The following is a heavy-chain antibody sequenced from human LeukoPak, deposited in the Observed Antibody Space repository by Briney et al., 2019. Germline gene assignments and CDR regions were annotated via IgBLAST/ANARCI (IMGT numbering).Heavy chain of an antibody. CDR1: GFSFNSCG. Sequence: GGSLRLSCAASGFSFNSCGMHWVRQAPGKGLEWVAFIRYDGSYKFYADSVKGRFTISRDNSKNTLYLQMNSLRPEDTAVYYCAQDGLGNSYNWCDRWGQGTLVIVSS. CDR3: AQDGLGNSYNWCDR. V-gene: IGHV3-30*02. D-gene: IGHD6-6*01. CDR2: IRYDGSYK. J-gene: IGHJ5*02.